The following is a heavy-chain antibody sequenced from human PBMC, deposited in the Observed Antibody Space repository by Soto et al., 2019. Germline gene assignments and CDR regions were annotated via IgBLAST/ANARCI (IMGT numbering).Heavy chain of an antibody. D-gene: IGHD6-13*01. V-gene: IGHV4-30-4*01. CDR3: AREGRSSWLNWFDP. CDR1: GGSISSGDYY. CDR2: IYYSGST. J-gene: IGHJ5*02. Sequence: SETLSLTCTVSGGSISSGDYYWSWIRQPPGKGLEWIGYIYYSGSTYYNPSLKSRVTISVDTSKNQFALKLSSVTAADTAVYYCAREGRSSWLNWFDPWGQGTLVTVSS.